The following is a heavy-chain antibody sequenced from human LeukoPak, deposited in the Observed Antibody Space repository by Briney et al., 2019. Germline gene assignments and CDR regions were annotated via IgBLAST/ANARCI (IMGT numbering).Heavy chain of an antibody. D-gene: IGHD2/OR15-2a*01. CDR1: GFNFGSYA. J-gene: IGHJ4*02. V-gene: IGHV3-53*01. CDR2: IYSGGNT. CDR3: ARRAGEYSHPYDY. Sequence: GGSLRLSCAASGFNFGSYAMHWVRQAPGKGLEWVSFIYSGGNTHYSDSVKGRFTISRDNSKNTLYLQMNSLRAEDTAVYYCARRAGEYSHPYDYWGQGTLVTVSS.